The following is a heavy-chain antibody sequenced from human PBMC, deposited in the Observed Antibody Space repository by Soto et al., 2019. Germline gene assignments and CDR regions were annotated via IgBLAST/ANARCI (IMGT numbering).Heavy chain of an antibody. Sequence: QVQLQESGPGLVKPSDTLSLTCVVSGYSVSRSDWWGWIRQPPGKGLEWLGYVYHSGSTYYNPSLKRRLTMSIDTSKTQFSLNLSSVTAMDTAVYYCTGYRNDGVFWHFDLWGRGTPVSVSS. J-gene: IGHJ2*01. D-gene: IGHD5-18*01. CDR1: GYSVSRSDW. V-gene: IGHV4-28*01. CDR3: TGYRNDGVFWHFDL. CDR2: VYHSGST.